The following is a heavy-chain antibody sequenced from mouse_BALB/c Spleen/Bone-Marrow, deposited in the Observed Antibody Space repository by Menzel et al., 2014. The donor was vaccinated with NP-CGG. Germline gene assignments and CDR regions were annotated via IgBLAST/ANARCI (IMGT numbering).Heavy chain of an antibody. J-gene: IGHJ1*01. CDR3: ARDSGYDWYFDV. Sequence: QVQLQQPGPGLVAPSQSLSITCTVSGFSLXSYGVHWVRQPPGKGLEWLGVIWAGGSTNYNSALMSRLSISKDNSKSQVFLKMNSLQTDDTAMYYCARDSGYDWYFDVWGAGTTVTVSS. CDR2: IWAGGST. D-gene: IGHD2-2*01. V-gene: IGHV2-9*02. CDR1: GFSLXSYG.